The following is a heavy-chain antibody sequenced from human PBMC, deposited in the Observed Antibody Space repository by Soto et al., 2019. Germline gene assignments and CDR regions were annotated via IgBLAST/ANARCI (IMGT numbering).Heavy chain of an antibody. CDR1: GFIFSSYS. CDR3: ARDQFLDAFDI. V-gene: IGHV3-30-3*01. D-gene: IGHD2-21*01. J-gene: IGHJ3*02. CDR2: ISNDGSNK. Sequence: QVQLVESGGGVVQPGRSLRLSCAASGFIFSSYSMHWDRQAPGKGLEWGAMISNDGSNKDYVDSVKGRFTISIDNSNNTLSLQMNSMRAEDTAVYYCARDQFLDAFDIWGQGTMVTVSS.